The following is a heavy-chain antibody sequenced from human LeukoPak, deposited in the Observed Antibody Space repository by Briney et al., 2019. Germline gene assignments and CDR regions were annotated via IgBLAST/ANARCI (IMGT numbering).Heavy chain of an antibody. D-gene: IGHD2-15*01. CDR3: ARHCSGGSCYSAFDH. CDR2: IYYNGNT. Sequence: SSETLSLTCTVSGGSISSYYWSWFRQPPGKGLEWIGYIYYNGNTNYNPSLKSRVTISVDTSKNQFSLKLSSVTAADTAVYYCARHCSGGSCYSAFDHWGQGTLVTVSS. CDR1: GGSISSYY. V-gene: IGHV4-59*08. J-gene: IGHJ4*02.